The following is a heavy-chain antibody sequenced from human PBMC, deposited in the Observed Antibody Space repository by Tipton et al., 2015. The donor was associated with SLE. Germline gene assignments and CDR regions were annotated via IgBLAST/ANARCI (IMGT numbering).Heavy chain of an antibody. V-gene: IGHV4-61*02. Sequence: TLSLTCTVSGVSISSSRYYSSWSWIRQSAGKGLEWVGRIYISGSTNYNPSLESRVTISVDTSNNQFSLKLSSVTAADTAVYYCARQVAGIDYYYYYMDVWGKGTTVTVSS. D-gene: IGHD6-19*01. J-gene: IGHJ6*03. CDR2: IYISGST. CDR1: GVSISSSRYYSS. CDR3: ARQVAGIDYYYYYMDV.